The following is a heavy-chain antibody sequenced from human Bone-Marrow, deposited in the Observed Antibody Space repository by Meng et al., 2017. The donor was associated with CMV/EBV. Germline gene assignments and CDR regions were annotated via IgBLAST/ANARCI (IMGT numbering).Heavy chain of an antibody. CDR3: ARAAHYSSSLYFDY. J-gene: IGHJ4*02. CDR2: VSPNSGNT. Sequence: AGYTVTRYDINWVRQATGEGFEWMGGVSPNSGNTGYAPKFQGRVTMTGNTSISTAYMELSSLRSDDTAVYFCARAAHYSSSLYFDYWGQGALVTVSS. D-gene: IGHD6-6*01. CDR1: GYTVTRYD. V-gene: IGHV1-8*01.